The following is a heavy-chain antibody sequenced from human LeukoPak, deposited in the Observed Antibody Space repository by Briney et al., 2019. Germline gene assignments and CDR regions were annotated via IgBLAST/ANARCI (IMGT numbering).Heavy chain of an antibody. J-gene: IGHJ4*02. CDR1: GVTLSSYG. CDR2: IRYHGSNK. CDR3: AKLLSGYDRFDY. V-gene: IGHV3-30*02. Sequence: GGSLRLPCAASGVTLSSYGMHGVRQAPGKGLEWLAIIRYHGSNKYYADSVKGRFTICRDNPKDTLYLQMNSLRAEDTAVYYCAKLLSGYDRFDYWGQGTLVSVSS. D-gene: IGHD5-12*01.